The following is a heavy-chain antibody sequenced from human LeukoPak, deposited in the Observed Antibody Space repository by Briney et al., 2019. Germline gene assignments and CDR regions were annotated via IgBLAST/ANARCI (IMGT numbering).Heavy chain of an antibody. D-gene: IGHD6-19*01. CDR3: AKDRGSGWYAWFDP. Sequence: GGSLRLSCAASGFTFSSYGMHWVRQAPGKGLEWVAVISYNGSNKYYADSVKGRFTISRDNSKNTLYLQMNSLRAEDTAVYYCAKDRGSGWYAWFDPWGQGTLVTVSS. V-gene: IGHV3-30*18. CDR2: ISYNGSNK. J-gene: IGHJ5*02. CDR1: GFTFSSYG.